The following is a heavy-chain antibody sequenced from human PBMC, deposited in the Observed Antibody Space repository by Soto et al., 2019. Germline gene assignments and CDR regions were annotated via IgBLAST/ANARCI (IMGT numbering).Heavy chain of an antibody. V-gene: IGHV3-74*01. CDR1: GFTFSAFW. J-gene: IGHJ6*02. CDR2: IRGDGGIT. Sequence: EVQLVEAGGDLVQPGGSLRLSCAGSGFTFSAFWMNWVRQAPGKGLVWVSSIRGDGGITRSADFVKGRFTISRDNAKNTLYLQLSSLGAEDTGVYYCLRDYNFCGLAGWGQGTTVTVAS. CDR3: LRDYNFCGLAG.